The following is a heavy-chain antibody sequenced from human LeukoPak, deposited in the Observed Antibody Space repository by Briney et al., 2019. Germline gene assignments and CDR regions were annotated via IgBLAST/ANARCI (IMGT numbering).Heavy chain of an antibody. CDR2: IYYSGST. Sequence: SETLSLTCTVPGGSISSSSYYWGWIRQPPGNGLEWIVSIYYSGSTYYNPSLKSRVTISVDTSKNKFSLKLNSVTAADTAVYYCARPAYRGSYYDAFDIWGQGTMVTVSS. J-gene: IGHJ3*02. CDR3: ARPAYRGSYYDAFDI. D-gene: IGHD1-26*01. CDR1: GGSISSSSYY. V-gene: IGHV4-39*01.